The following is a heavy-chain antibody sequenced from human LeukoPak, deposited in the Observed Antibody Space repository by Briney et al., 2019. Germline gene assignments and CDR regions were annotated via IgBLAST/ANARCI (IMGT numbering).Heavy chain of an antibody. CDR2: INPNSGGT. J-gene: IGHJ3*02. CDR3: ARDPYGLFDI. V-gene: IGHV1-2*02. Sequence: ASVKVSCKASGYTFTGYYMHWVRQAPGQGLEWMGWINPNSGGTNYAQKFQGRVTMTTDTSTSTAYMELRSLRSDDTAVYYCARDPYGLFDIWGQGTMVTVSS. CDR1: GYTFTGYY. D-gene: IGHD2-8*01.